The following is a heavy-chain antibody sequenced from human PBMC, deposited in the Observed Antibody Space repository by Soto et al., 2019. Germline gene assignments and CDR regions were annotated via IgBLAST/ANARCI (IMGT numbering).Heavy chain of an antibody. Sequence: QVQLVQSGAEVKKPGASVKVSCKASGYTFTSYAMHWVRQAPGQRLESMGWTNAGNGNTKYSQKFQGRVTITRDTSGSTAYMELSRLRAEDTAVYYCARPARRVVVPAATLPAKYYFDYWGQGTLVTVSS. D-gene: IGHD2-2*01. CDR2: TNAGNGNT. CDR1: GYTFTSYA. J-gene: IGHJ4*02. CDR3: ARPARRVVVPAATLPAKYYFDY. V-gene: IGHV1-3*01.